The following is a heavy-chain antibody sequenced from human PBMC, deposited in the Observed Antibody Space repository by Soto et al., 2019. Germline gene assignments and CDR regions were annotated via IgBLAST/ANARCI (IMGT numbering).Heavy chain of an antibody. CDR2: INSDGSST. CDR3: ARAIDSSGWLD. Sequence: PGGSLRLSCAASGFTFSSYWMHWVRQAPGKGLVWVSRINSDGSSTSYADSVKGRFTISRDNAKNTLYLQMNSLRAEDTAVYYCARAIDSSGWLDWGQGTLVTVSS. V-gene: IGHV3-74*01. D-gene: IGHD6-19*01. CDR1: GFTFSSYW. J-gene: IGHJ4*02.